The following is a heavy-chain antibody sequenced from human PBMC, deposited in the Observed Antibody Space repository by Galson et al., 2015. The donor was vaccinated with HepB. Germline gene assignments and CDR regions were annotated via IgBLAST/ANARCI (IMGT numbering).Heavy chain of an antibody. V-gene: IGHV3-23*01. CDR3: ASVMSGWFDP. CDR1: GFTFSNYA. D-gene: IGHD3-16*01. Sequence: SLRLSCAASGFTFSNYAMDWVRQAPGKGLEWVSTISGSGGNTYYADSVKGRFTISRDNSKNTLYLQMNSLRAEDTAVYYCASVMSGWFDPWGQGTLVTVSS. J-gene: IGHJ5*02. CDR2: ISGSGGNT.